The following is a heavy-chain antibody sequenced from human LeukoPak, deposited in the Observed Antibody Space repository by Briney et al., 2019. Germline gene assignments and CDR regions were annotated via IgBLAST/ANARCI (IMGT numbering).Heavy chain of an antibody. CDR2: IQADGSEK. Sequence: PGGSLRLSCAGSGFTFQNYWMTWVRQAPEKGLEWVATIQADGSEKFHVDSVKGRFTISRDNANNSLHLQMNSLRVDDTAVYYCARDQSHYGDAYDIWGQGTMVTVSS. J-gene: IGHJ3*02. CDR1: GFTFQNYW. D-gene: IGHD1-26*01. CDR3: ARDQSHYGDAYDI. V-gene: IGHV3-7*01.